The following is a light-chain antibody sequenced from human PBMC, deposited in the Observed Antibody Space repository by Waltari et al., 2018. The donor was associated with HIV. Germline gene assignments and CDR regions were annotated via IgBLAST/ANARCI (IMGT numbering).Light chain of an antibody. V-gene: IGKV4-1*01. J-gene: IGKJ1*01. CDR1: RTVLFSPNNQNY. CDR2: WGL. CDR3: QAKFTAAPT. Sequence: DIVMTQSPDSLAVSLGERATISCKSSRTVLFSPNNQNYLAWYQQKPGQPPQVLVYWGLYPESGGPDRFRGRRSGTGFTPTISRLAAEDGGLYYWQAKFTAAPTVGPGTKVEIK.